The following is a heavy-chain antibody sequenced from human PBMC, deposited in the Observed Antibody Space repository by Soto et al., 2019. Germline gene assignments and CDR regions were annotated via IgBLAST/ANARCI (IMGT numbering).Heavy chain of an antibody. D-gene: IGHD2-2*01. V-gene: IGHV4-4*02. CDR2: IYHSGST. CDR1: GGSISSSNW. J-gene: IGHJ3*02. Sequence: RSLTCAVSGGSISSSNWWSWVRQPPGKGLEWIGEIYHSGSTNYNPSLKSRVTISVDKSKNQFSLKLSSVTAADTAVYYCGGWGDCSSNSCYEAFDIWGQGTMVTVSS. CDR3: GGWGDCSSNSCYEAFDI.